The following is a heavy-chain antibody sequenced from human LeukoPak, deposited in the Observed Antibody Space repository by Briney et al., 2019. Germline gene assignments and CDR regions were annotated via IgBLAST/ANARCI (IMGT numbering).Heavy chain of an antibody. CDR2: IYTGGSA. V-gene: IGHV4-4*07. CDR3: ARDTTLTCTSTGCYFASHDY. CDR1: GGSLSGYY. D-gene: IGHD2-2*01. J-gene: IGHJ4*02. Sequence: PSETLSLTCTVSGGSLSGYYWSWIRQPAGKGLEWIGRIYTGGSANYNPSLKSRVTMSLDTSKNQFSLRLSAMTAADTAMYYCARDTTLTCTSTGCYFASHDYWGQGTLVTVSS.